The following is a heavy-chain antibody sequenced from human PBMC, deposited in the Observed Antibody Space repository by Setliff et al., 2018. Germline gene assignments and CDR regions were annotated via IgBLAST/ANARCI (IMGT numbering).Heavy chain of an antibody. CDR3: ARGQDSGSWIIDG. J-gene: IGHJ4*02. CDR2: INPNAGNI. CDR1: GYTFTAYY. V-gene: IGHV1-2*02. Sequence: GASVKVSCKASGYTFTAYYIHWVRQAPGQGLEWMGWINPNAGNINYIQKFQGRVTMTRDTSISTAYMELSSLRSEDTAIYFCARGQDSGSWIIDGWGQGTLVTVSS. D-gene: IGHD1-26*01.